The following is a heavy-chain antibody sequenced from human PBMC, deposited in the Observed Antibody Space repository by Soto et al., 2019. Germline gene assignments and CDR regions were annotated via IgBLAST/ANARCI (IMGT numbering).Heavy chain of an antibody. CDR1: GFTFSDAR. J-gene: IGHJ4*02. Sequence: EVQLVESGGGLVKPGGSLRLSCAASGFTFSDARMNWVRQAPGKGLEWVGRVLSKAHGGTIDYTAPVKGRFTISKDESTNTLFLQMNSLKTEDTAVYYCTSWLLRAWESHGHWGQGTLVTVSS. CDR2: VLSKAHGGTI. D-gene: IGHD1-26*01. CDR3: TSWLLRAWESHGH. V-gene: IGHV3-15*01.